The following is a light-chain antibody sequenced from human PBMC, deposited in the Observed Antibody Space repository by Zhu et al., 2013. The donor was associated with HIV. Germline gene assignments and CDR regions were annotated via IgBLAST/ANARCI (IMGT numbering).Light chain of an antibody. V-gene: IGKV1-16*01. CDR1: QSISNY. J-gene: IGKJ1*01. Sequence: DIQMTQSPSSLSASVGDRVAITCRASQSISNYLNWYQQKPGKAPKLLIYATSSLQSGVPSRFSGSGSGTEFTLTISSLQPDDFATYYCQQYNSYSPWTFGQGTKVEIK. CDR3: QQYNSYSPWT. CDR2: ATS.